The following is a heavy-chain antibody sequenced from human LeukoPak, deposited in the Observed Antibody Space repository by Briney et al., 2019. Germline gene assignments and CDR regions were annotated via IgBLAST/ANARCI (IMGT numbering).Heavy chain of an antibody. CDR1: GFTFSSYS. V-gene: IGHV3-21*01. Sequence: PGGSLRLSCAASGFTFSSYSMNWVRQAPGKGLEWVSSISSSSGYIYYAASVKGRFTISRDNAKNSLYLQMNSLRAEDTAVYYCASPAAGMGLGAFDIWGQGTMVTVSS. J-gene: IGHJ3*02. CDR3: ASPAAGMGLGAFDI. CDR2: ISSSSGYI. D-gene: IGHD6-13*01.